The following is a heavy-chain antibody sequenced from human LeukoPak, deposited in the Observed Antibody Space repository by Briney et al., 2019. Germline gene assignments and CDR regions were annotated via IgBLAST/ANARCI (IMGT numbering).Heavy chain of an antibody. V-gene: IGHV3-23*01. D-gene: IGHD2-21*01. CDR1: GFTFSSSA. J-gene: IGHJ4*02. CDR2: ISGSGSGGST. Sequence: GGSLRLSCAASGFTFSSSAMSWVRQAPGKGLGWVSNISGSGSGGSTYYADSVKGRFTISRDNSKNTLYLQMNSLRAEDTAVYYCAKDQLWWRNWGQGTLVTVSS. CDR3: AKDQLWWRN.